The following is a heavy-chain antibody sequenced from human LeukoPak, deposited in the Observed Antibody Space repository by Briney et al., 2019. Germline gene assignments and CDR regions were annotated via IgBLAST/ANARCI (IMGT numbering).Heavy chain of an antibody. V-gene: IGHV3-66*01. D-gene: IGHD3-22*01. CDR1: GFTVSSNY. CDR3: ARDSYYYDSSGLGRRWLLGEAFDI. J-gene: IGHJ3*02. Sequence: GGSLRLSCAASGFTVSSNYMSWVRQAPGKGLEWVSVIYSGGSTYYADSVKGRFTISRDNSKNTLYLQMNSLRAEDTAVYYCARDSYYYDSSGLGRRWLLGEAFDIWGQGTMVTVSS. CDR2: IYSGGST.